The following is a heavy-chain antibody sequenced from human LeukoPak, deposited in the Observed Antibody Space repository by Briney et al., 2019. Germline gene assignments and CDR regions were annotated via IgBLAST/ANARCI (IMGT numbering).Heavy chain of an antibody. V-gene: IGHV4-34*01. D-gene: IGHD1-26*01. J-gene: IGHJ6*02. CDR3: ARGRGGAEYYYYYYGMDV. CDR2: INHSGST. CDR1: GGSISSYY. Sequence: SETLYLTCTVSGGSISSYYWSWIRQPPGKELEWIGEINHSGSTNYNPSLKSRVTISVDTSKNQFSLKLSSVTAADTAVYYCARGRGGAEYYYYYYGMDVWGQGTTVTVSS.